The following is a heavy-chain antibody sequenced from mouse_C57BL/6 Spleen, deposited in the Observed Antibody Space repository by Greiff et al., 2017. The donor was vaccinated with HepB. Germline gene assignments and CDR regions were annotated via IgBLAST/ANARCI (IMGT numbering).Heavy chain of an antibody. V-gene: IGHV1-81*01. CDR2: IYPRSGNT. CDR3: ARRTNGGYFDV. J-gene: IGHJ1*03. Sequence: QVQLQQSGAELARPGASVKLSCKASGYTFTSYGISWVKQRTGQGLEWIGEIYPRSGNTYYNEKFKGKATLTADKSSSTAYMELRSLTSEDSAVYFCARRTNGGYFDVWGTGTTVTVSS. CDR1: GYTFTSYG.